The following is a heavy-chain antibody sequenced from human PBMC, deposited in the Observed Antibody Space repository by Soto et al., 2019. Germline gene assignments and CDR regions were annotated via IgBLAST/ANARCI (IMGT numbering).Heavy chain of an antibody. CDR2: INPNSGGT. CDR1: GYTFSGFY. V-gene: IGHV1-2*02. D-gene: IGHD6-19*01. J-gene: IGHJ4*02. Sequence: QVLLLQSGAEVKKPGASVKVSCKASGYTFSGFYMHWVRQAPGQGLEWMGWINPNSGGTKYAEKFQGRGTMTRDTSISTAYVELSRLTSDDTAVYYCASAAVTGTAGLDFWGQGTLVTVSS. CDR3: ASAAVTGTAGLDF.